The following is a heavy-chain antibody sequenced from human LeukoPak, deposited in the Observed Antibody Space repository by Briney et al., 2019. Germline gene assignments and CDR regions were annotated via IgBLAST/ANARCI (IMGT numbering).Heavy chain of an antibody. Sequence: ASVKVSCKASGYTFTGYYMHWVRQAPGQGLEWMGWINPNSGGTNYAQKFQGRVTMTRDTSISTAYMELSRLRSDDTAVYYCARNHVIVTDYFDYWGQGTLVTVSS. CDR3: ARNHVIVTDYFDY. D-gene: IGHD3-16*02. V-gene: IGHV1-2*02. CDR2: INPNSGGT. CDR1: GYTFTGYY. J-gene: IGHJ4*02.